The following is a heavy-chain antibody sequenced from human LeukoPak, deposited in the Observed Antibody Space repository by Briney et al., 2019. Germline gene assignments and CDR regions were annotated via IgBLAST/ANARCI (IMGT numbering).Heavy chain of an antibody. D-gene: IGHD3-22*01. Sequence: ASVKVSCTASGYTFTSYGMHWVRQAPGQRLEWMGWIYGGNGNTKYSQKFQGRVSITRDTSASTVYMELSSLGSEDTAVYYCAREDDSSGYYYGMDVWGQGTTVTVSS. V-gene: IGHV1-3*01. CDR2: IYGGNGNT. CDR3: AREDDSSGYYYGMDV. J-gene: IGHJ6*02. CDR1: GYTFTSYG.